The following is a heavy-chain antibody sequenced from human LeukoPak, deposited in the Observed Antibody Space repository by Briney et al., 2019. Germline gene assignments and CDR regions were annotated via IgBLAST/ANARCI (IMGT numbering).Heavy chain of an antibody. CDR3: ARGYGFDI. J-gene: IGHJ3*02. Sequence: SQTLSLTCVISGDSASNTSVASNWIRQSPSRGLEWLGRTFFRSKWYNEYAESVKGRIIINPTTSKNQFSLQLNSVSPEDRAVYYCARGYGFDIWGQGTTVTVSS. CDR2: TFFRSKWYN. V-gene: IGHV6-1*01. CDR1: GDSASNTSVA.